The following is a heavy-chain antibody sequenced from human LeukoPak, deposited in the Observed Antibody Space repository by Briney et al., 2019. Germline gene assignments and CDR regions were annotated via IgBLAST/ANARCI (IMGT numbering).Heavy chain of an antibody. J-gene: IGHJ4*02. CDR1: GGSISTYY. CDR3: ARTGGVAAPASFDY. D-gene: IGHD2-15*01. CDR2: IYYTGST. Sequence: SETLSLTCTVSGGSISTYYWSWIRQPPGKGLEWIGYIYYTGSTSYNPSLKSRVTISVDTSKNQFSLKLSSVTAADTAVYYCARTGGVAAPASFDYWGQGTLVTVSS. V-gene: IGHV4-59*01.